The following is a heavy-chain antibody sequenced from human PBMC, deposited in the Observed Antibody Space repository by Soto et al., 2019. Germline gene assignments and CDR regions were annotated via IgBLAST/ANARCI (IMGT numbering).Heavy chain of an antibody. J-gene: IGHJ3*01. CDR3: ARSDPHTVTTGATF. CDR1: GGTFSSYT. CDR2: IIPILGIA. Sequence: QVQLVQSGAEVKKPGSSVKVSCKASGGTFSSYTISWVRQAPGQGLEWMGRIIPILGIANYAQKVQGRVTITADKSTSTAYMELSSLRSEDTAVYYCARSDPHTVTTGATFWGQGTMVTVSS. V-gene: IGHV1-69*02. D-gene: IGHD4-17*01.